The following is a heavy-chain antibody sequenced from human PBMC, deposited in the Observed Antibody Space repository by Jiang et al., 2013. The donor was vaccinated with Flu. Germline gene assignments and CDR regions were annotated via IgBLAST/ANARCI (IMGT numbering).Heavy chain of an antibody. D-gene: IGHD2-21*02. J-gene: IGHJ4*02. CDR2: IATYNGNT. CDR3: VRGDNFDY. V-gene: IGHV1-18*01. CDR1: GYTFTSFG. Sequence: EVKKPGASVKVSCKASGYTFTSFGFNWVRQAPGQGLEWMGWIATYNGNTNYAQKLQGRVTMTTDTSTSTAYMELRRLRSDDTAVYYCVRGDNFDYWGQGTLVTVSS.